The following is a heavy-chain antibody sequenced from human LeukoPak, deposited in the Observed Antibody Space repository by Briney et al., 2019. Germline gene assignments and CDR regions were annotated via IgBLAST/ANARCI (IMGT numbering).Heavy chain of an antibody. J-gene: IGHJ3*02. CDR2: INPNSGGT. Sequence: ASVKVSCTASGYTFTGYYMHWVRHAPGQGLEWMGWINPNSGGTNYAQKFQGRVTMTRDTSISTAYMELSRLRSDDTAVYYCARDRGSSWPGWPANDAFDIWGQGTMVTVSS. D-gene: IGHD6-13*01. CDR3: ARDRGSSWPGWPANDAFDI. CDR1: GYTFTGYY. V-gene: IGHV1-2*02.